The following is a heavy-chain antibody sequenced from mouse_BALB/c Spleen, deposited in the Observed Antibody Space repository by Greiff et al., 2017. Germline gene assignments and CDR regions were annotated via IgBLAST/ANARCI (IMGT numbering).Heavy chain of an antibody. CDR3: AREGDYDGYAMDY. D-gene: IGHD2-4*01. J-gene: IGHJ4*01. CDR2: ISSGGTT. V-gene: IGHV5-6-5*01. CDR1: GFTFSRYA. Sequence: EVKLMESGGGLVKPGGSLKLSCAASGFTFSRYAMSWVRQTPEKRLEWVASISSGGTTYYPDSVKGRFTISRDNARNILYLQMSSLKSEDTAMYYCAREGDYDGYAMDYWGQGTSVTVSS.